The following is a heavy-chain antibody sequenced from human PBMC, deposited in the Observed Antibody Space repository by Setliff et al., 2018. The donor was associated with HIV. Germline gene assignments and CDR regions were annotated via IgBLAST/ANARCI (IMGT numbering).Heavy chain of an antibody. CDR3: ARARAVRGAGSLFGRDALDV. Sequence: SETLSLTCTVSGGSIISGSYYWSWIRQPAGKGLEWIGHNYTSGSTNYNPSLKSRLTISLETSKNQFSLKLKSVIAADTAVYYCARARAVRGAGSLFGRDALDVWGQGTMVTVSS. D-gene: IGHD3-3*01. V-gene: IGHV4-61*09. CDR1: GGSIISGSYY. J-gene: IGHJ3*01. CDR2: NYTSGST.